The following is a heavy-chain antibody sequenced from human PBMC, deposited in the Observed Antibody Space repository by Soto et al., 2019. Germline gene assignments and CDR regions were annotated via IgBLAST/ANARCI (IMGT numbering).Heavy chain of an antibody. CDR3: VRGYCNSGSCYSAPIDY. CDR2: IIPILGIA. J-gene: IGHJ4*02. CDR1: GGTFSSYT. D-gene: IGHD2-15*01. Sequence: QVQLVQSGAEVKKPGSSVKVSCKASGGTFSSYTFSWVRQAPGHGLEWMGRIIPILGIASYAQMFQGRATITADKSTSTAYMELSSLRSEDTAVYYCVRGYCNSGSCYSAPIDYWGQGTLVTVSS. V-gene: IGHV1-69*02.